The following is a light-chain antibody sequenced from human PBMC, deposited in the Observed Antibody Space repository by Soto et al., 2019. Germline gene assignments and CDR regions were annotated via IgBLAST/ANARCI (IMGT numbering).Light chain of an antibody. J-gene: IGKJ1*01. V-gene: IGKV1-33*01. CDR1: QDIKHY. CDR3: QQYNSYSWT. Sequence: TLTCHSRQDIKHYLNWFQKSTGTAPNLLIHGASNLETGVPSRFSGSGSGTEFNLTISSLQPDDFATYYGQQYNSYSWTFGQGTKVDIK. CDR2: GAS.